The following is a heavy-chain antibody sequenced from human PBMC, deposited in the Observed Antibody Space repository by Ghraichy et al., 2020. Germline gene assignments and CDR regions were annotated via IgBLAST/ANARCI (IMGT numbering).Heavy chain of an antibody. V-gene: IGHV1-69*04. CDR1: GGTFSSYA. CDR2: IIPILGIA. J-gene: IGHJ4*02. Sequence: SVKVSCKASGGTFSSYAISWVRQAPGQGLEWMGRIIPILGIANYAQKFQGRVTITADKSTSTAYMELSSLRSEDTAVYYCARDRYDILTGYYNCWGQGTLVTVSS. D-gene: IGHD3-9*01. CDR3: ARDRYDILTGYYNC.